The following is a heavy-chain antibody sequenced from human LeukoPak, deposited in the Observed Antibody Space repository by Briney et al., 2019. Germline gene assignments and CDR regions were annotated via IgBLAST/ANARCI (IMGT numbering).Heavy chain of an antibody. CDR3: ARSGPGPLDAFNI. J-gene: IGHJ3*02. D-gene: IGHD3-10*01. CDR1: GFTFSRYW. V-gene: IGHV3-74*01. Sequence: GSLRLSCAASGFTFSRYWMHWVRQAPGKGLVWVSRINADGSNTTDADSVKGRFTISRDTAKNTLYLQMNSLRAEDTAVYYCARSGPGPLDAFNIWGQGTMVTVSS. CDR2: INADGSNT.